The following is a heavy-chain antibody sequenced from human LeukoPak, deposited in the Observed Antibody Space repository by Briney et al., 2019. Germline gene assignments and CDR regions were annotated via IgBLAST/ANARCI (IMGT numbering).Heavy chain of an antibody. Sequence: SETLSLTCTVSGASISSCYWSWIRQPPGKGLEWIGYIYYRGSTNYNPSLKSRVTISVDTSKNQFSPKLSSVTAADTAVYYCARHFGTDPFDIWGQGTMVTVSS. D-gene: IGHD1-1*01. J-gene: IGHJ3*02. CDR2: IYYRGST. CDR3: ARHFGTDPFDI. CDR1: GASISSCY. V-gene: IGHV4-59*08.